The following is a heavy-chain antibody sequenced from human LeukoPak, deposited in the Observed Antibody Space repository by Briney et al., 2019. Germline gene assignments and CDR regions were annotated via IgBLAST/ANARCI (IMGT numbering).Heavy chain of an antibody. D-gene: IGHD1-26*01. Sequence: GGSLRLSCAASGFTVSSNYMSWVRQAPGKGLEWVSVIYSGGSTYYADSVKGRFTISRDNSKNTLYLQMNSLRAEDTAVYYCAKDSLLVGAKSYYFDYWGQGTLVTVSS. CDR3: AKDSLLVGAKSYYFDY. V-gene: IGHV3-66*01. CDR1: GFTVSSNY. CDR2: IYSGGST. J-gene: IGHJ4*02.